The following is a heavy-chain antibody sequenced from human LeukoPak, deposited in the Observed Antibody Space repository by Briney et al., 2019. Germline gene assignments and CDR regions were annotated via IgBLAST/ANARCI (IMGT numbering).Heavy chain of an antibody. CDR1: GFTFDDYA. V-gene: IGHV3-9*01. Sequence: PGGSLRLSCAASGFTFDDYAMHWVRQAPGKGLEWVSGISWNSGSIGYADSVKGRFTISRDNAKNSLYLQMNSLRAKDTAVYYCARVYCSGGSCYQYYYYYGMDVWGQGTTVTVPS. D-gene: IGHD2-15*01. J-gene: IGHJ6*02. CDR3: ARVYCSGGSCYQYYYYYGMDV. CDR2: ISWNSGSI.